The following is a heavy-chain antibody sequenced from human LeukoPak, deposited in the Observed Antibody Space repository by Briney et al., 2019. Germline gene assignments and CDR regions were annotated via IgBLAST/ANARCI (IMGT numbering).Heavy chain of an antibody. CDR2: LNPNSDGI. V-gene: IGHV1-2*02. CDR3: ARVKALGIVGSTTVLDP. CDR1: GYTFTDYY. J-gene: IGHJ5*02. Sequence: ASVKVSCKASGYTFTDYYIHWVRQAPGQGLEWMGWLNPNSDGINSAQRFQGRVTMTRDTSISTAYMELSRLRSDDTAVYYCARVKALGIVGSTTVLDPWGQGALVTVSS. D-gene: IGHD1-26*01.